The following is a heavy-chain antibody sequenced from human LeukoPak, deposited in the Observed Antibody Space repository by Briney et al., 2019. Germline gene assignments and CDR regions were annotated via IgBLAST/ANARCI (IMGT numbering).Heavy chain of an antibody. CDR2: INVGNGNT. CDR1: GYTFTNYA. Sequence: VASVKVSCKASGYTFTNYAMHWVRQAPGQRLEWMGWINVGNGNTKYSQKFQGRVTITRDTSASTAYIELSSLRSEDTAVYYCVRYSGQNDAFDSWGQGTLVTVSS. V-gene: IGHV1-3*01. CDR3: VRYSGQNDAFDS. J-gene: IGHJ4*02. D-gene: IGHD5-12*01.